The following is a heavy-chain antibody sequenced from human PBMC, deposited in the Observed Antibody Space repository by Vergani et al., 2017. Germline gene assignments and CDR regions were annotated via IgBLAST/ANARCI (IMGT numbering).Heavy chain of an antibody. Sequence: EVQLVESGGGLVQPGGSLRLSCSASGFTFSSYAMHWVRQAPGRGLEFVSAISSNGGSTYYADSVKGRFTISRDNSKNTLYLQMSSLRAEDTAVYYCVKDTFGGVDGPTDYWGQGTLVTVSS. D-gene: IGHD3-16*01. J-gene: IGHJ4*02. CDR3: VKDTFGGVDGPTDY. CDR2: ISSNGGST. V-gene: IGHV3-64D*06. CDR1: GFTFSSYA.